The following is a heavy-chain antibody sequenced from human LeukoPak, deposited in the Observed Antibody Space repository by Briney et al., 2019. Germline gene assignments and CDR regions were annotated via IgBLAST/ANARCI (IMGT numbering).Heavy chain of an antibody. CDR1: GGSIRNYY. D-gene: IGHD5-18*01. V-gene: IGHV4-59*01. Sequence: SETLSLTCIVSGGSIRNYYWNWIRQSPGKGLEWIGFIHYSGSTYYRPTFKSRVTMSVDTSKNQFSLKLTSVTAAGTAVYYCARGGDSSGYLNHYYYGMDVWGQGTTVTVSS. J-gene: IGHJ6*02. CDR3: ARGGDSSGYLNHYYYGMDV. CDR2: IHYSGST.